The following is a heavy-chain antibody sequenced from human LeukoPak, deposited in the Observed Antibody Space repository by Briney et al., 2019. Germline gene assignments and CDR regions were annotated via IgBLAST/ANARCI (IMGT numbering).Heavy chain of an antibody. CDR2: INHSGST. Sequence: SETLSLTCAVYGGSFSGYYWSWIRQPPGKGLEWIVEINHSGSTNYNPSLKSRVTISVDTSKNQFSLKLSSVTAADTAVYYCARGSRYFDWLFSAFDYWGQGTLVTVSS. CDR3: ARGSRYFDWLFSAFDY. CDR1: GGSFSGYY. V-gene: IGHV4-34*01. J-gene: IGHJ4*02. D-gene: IGHD3-9*01.